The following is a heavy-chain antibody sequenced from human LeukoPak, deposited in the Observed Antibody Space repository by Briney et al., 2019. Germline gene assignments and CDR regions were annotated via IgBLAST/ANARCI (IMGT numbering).Heavy chain of an antibody. V-gene: IGHV3-30*02. D-gene: IGHD6-13*01. J-gene: IGHJ6*03. Sequence: GGSLRLSCAASGFTFSSCGMHWVRQAPGKGLEWVAFIRYDGSSEYYTDSVKGRFTISRDNSKNTLYLQMNSLRAEDTAVYYCATGTRNYYYYYYMDVWGKGTTVTVSS. CDR2: IRYDGSSE. CDR3: ATGTRNYYYYYYMDV. CDR1: GFTFSSCG.